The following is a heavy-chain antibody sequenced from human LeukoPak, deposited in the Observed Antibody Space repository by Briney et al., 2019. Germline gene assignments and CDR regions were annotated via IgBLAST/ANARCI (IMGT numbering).Heavy chain of an antibody. CDR1: GFTFSRYW. V-gene: IGHV3-74*01. Sequence: GGSLRLSCADSGFTFSRYWMHWVRQTPGKGLVWVSCISADGSVTRYADSVKGRFTISRDNTKSTLYLQMHNLRAEDTAVYYCATAGGDGSRMGFDPWGQGTLVTVSS. CDR2: ISADGSVT. CDR3: ATAGGDGSRMGFDP. J-gene: IGHJ5*02. D-gene: IGHD2-15*01.